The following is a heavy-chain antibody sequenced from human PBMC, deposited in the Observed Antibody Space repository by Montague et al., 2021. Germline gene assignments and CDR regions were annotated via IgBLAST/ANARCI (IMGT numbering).Heavy chain of an antibody. D-gene: IGHD3-22*01. J-gene: IGHJ5*02. CDR1: GDSVRCGIYH. CDR3: AAYYYGGGGRGS. V-gene: IGHV4-61*01. CDR2: ICDGGSA. Sequence: SETLSLTCSVSGDSVRCGIYHWGWIRQSPGKGLAWIGYICDGGSATYKTSLGSRVTMSLDTSSNQFSLNLRSATAADTAVYYCAAYYYGGGGRGSWGQGTLVTVAS.